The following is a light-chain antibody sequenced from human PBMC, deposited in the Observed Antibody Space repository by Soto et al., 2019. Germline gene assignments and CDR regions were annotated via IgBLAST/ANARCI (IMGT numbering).Light chain of an antibody. CDR3: QQYNSHWT. CDR1: QSISTW. V-gene: IGKV1-5*03. J-gene: IGKJ1*01. Sequence: DIQMTQSPSTLSAYVGDRDTITCRASQSISTWLAWYQQKPGKAPMLLIYKASSLESGVPSRFSGSGSVTYFTLTIRALQLDDFATYYCQQYNSHWTFGQGTKVEIK. CDR2: KAS.